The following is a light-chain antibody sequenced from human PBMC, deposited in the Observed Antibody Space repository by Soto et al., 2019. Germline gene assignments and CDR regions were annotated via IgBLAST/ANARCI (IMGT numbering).Light chain of an antibody. CDR2: EVS. CDR3: SSYTSSSTRV. V-gene: IGLV2-14*01. J-gene: IGLJ1*01. Sequence: QAALTQPASVSGSPGQSITISCTGTSGDVGGYNYVSWYQQHPGKAPQLMIYEVSNRPSGVSNRCSGSKSGNTASLTISGLQAEDEADYYCSSYTSSSTRVFGTGTKVTVL. CDR1: SGDVGGYNY.